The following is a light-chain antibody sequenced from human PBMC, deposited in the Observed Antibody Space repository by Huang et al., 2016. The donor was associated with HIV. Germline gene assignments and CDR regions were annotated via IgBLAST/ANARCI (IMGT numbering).Light chain of an antibody. Sequence: DIQMTQSPSSLSASVGDRVTITCRASQAISNSLAWYQQKPGKAPNVLLYAKSKLESGVPSRFSGSGYGTDYTLTISSLQPEEFATYYCQQYVTNVWTFGQGTKVEIK. V-gene: IGKV1-NL1*01. CDR3: QQYVTNVWT. CDR1: QAISNS. CDR2: AKS. J-gene: IGKJ1*01.